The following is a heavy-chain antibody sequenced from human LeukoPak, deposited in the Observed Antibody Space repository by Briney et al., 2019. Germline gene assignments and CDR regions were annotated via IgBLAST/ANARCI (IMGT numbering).Heavy chain of an antibody. Sequence: PGGSLRLSCAASGFTFSSYAMHWVRQAPGKGLEWVAVISYDGSNKYYADSVKGRFTISRENAKNSLYLQMNSLRAGDTAVYYCARGEYGQSDAFDIWGQGTMVTVSS. CDR2: ISYDGSNK. CDR3: ARGEYGQSDAFDI. V-gene: IGHV3-30*14. J-gene: IGHJ3*02. D-gene: IGHD6-6*01. CDR1: GFTFSSYA.